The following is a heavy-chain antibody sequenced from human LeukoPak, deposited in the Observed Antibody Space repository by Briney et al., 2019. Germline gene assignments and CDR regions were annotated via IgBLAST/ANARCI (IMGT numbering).Heavy chain of an antibody. J-gene: IGHJ4*02. CDR1: GGSISSSSYY. CDR3: ARGSSSWFDY. Sequence: PSETLSLTCTVSGGSISSSSYYWGWIRQPPGTGLEWIGSIYYSGSTYYNPSLKSRVTISVDTSKNQFSLKLSSVTAADTAVYYCARGSSSWFDYWGQGTLVTVSS. V-gene: IGHV4-39*07. D-gene: IGHD6-13*01. CDR2: IYYSGST.